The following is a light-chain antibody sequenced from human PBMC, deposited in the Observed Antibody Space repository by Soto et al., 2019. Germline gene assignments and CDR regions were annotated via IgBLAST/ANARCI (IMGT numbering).Light chain of an antibody. Sequence: AIQLTQAPSSLSASVGDRVTISCRTSQDISSALACYQQRPGKPPKLLLSDASSLESGVPSRFSGSGSGTGFTLTISSLQPEDFATYYCQQFNDFPGAFGQGTTLEIK. CDR1: QDISSA. CDR3: QQFNDFPGA. CDR2: DAS. J-gene: IGKJ2*01. V-gene: IGKV1-13*01.